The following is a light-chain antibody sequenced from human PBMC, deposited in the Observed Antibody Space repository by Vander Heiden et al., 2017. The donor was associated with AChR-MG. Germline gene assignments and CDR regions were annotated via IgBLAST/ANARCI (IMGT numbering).Light chain of an antibody. CDR2: INSDGSR. V-gene: IGLV4-69*01. CDR1: SGPPNNA. Sequence: QLVLTQSPSASASLGASVRLTCTLSSGPPNNALAWHQQRPGKGPRYLMKINSDGSRRKGDGIADRFSGYSSGAERYLTISSLQFEDEADYYCQTWGTVIPYVFGTGTKVTVL. CDR3: QTWGTVIPYV. J-gene: IGLJ1*01.